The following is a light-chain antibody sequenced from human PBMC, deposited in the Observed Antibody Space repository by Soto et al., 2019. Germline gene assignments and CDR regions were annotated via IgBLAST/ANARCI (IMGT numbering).Light chain of an antibody. CDR1: QSVTSN. CDR3: QQYNNWPPLT. CDR2: DAS. Sequence: EIVMTQSPATLSVSPGERATLSCRASQSVTSNLAWYQQKPGQAPRLLIYDASTRATGIPARFSGSGSGTEFTLTISGLQSEDFAVYYCQQYNNWPPLTFGQGTRLEIQ. V-gene: IGKV3-15*01. J-gene: IGKJ5*01.